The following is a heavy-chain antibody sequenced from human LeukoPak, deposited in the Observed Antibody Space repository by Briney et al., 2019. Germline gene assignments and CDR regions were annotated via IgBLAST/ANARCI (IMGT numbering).Heavy chain of an antibody. CDR1: GFTFDDYG. J-gene: IGHJ1*01. CDR3: AKDYYGSGSYSGYFQY. D-gene: IGHD3-10*01. V-gene: IGHV3-9*01. Sequence: PGRSLRLSCAASGFTFDDYGMHWVRQAPGRGLEWVSGISWNSGSIGYADSVKGRFTISRDNAKNSLYLQMNSLRAEDTALYYCAKDYYGSGSYSGYFQYWGQGTLVTVSS. CDR2: ISWNSGSI.